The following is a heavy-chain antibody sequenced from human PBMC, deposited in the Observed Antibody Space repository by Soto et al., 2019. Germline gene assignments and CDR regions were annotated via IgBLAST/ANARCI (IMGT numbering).Heavy chain of an antibody. CDR3: ARDSGTSGNPYYYGMDV. Sequence: GGSLRLSCAASGFTFSSYAMHWVRQAPGKGLEWVAVISYDGSNKYYADSVKGRFIISRDNSKNTLYLQMNSLRAEDTAVYYCARDSGTSGNPYYYGMDVWGQGTTVTSP. CDR1: GFTFSSYA. CDR2: ISYDGSNK. V-gene: IGHV3-30-3*01. J-gene: IGHJ6*02. D-gene: IGHD1-1*01.